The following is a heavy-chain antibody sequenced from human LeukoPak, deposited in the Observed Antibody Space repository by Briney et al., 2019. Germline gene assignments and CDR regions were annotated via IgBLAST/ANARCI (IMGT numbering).Heavy chain of an antibody. V-gene: IGHV4-34*01. J-gene: IGHJ4*02. Sequence: SETLSLTCAVYGGSFSGYYWSWIRQPPGKGLEWIGEINHSGSTNYNPPLKSRVTISVDTSKNQFSLKLSSVTAADTAVYYCARKDSPYWGQGTLVTVSS. CDR1: GGSFSGYY. CDR2: INHSGST. D-gene: IGHD3-22*01. CDR3: ARKDSPY.